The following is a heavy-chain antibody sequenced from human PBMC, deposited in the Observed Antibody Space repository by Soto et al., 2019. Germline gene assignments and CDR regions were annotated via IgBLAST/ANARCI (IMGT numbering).Heavy chain of an antibody. J-gene: IGHJ3*02. D-gene: IGHD3-10*01. CDR1: GYGFTSYW. V-gene: IGHV5-51*01. CDR3: ARHRRDYPFDI. CDR2: IYAGDTET. Sequence: GESLKISCKGSGYGFTSYWIGWVRQMPGKGLEWMGIIYAGDTETRYSPSFQGLVTISADKSISTAYLQWSSLEASDTAMYYCARHRRDYPFDIWGQGTMVTVS.